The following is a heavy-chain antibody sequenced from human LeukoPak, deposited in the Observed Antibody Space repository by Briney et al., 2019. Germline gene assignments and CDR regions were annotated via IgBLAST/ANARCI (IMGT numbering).Heavy chain of an antibody. V-gene: IGHV4-59*08. CDR2: IYSSGST. J-gene: IGHJ5*02. Sequence: SETLSLTCTVSGGSISSYYWSWIRQPPGKGLEWIGYIYSSGSTSYNPSFKSRVTISGDTSKNQFSLKLSSVTAADTAVYYCARQKAGNCFDPWGQGTPVTVSS. CDR1: GGSISSYY. D-gene: IGHD6-19*01. CDR3: ARQKAGNCFDP.